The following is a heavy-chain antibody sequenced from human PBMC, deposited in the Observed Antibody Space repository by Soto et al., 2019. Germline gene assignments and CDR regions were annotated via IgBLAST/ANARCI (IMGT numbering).Heavy chain of an antibody. CDR3: ARDTRCGGNCYSIDY. CDR1: GGSISSGGYY. V-gene: IGHV4-31*03. D-gene: IGHD2-21*02. CDR2: IYYSGST. J-gene: IGHJ4*02. Sequence: QVQLQESGPGLVKPSQTLSLTCTVSGGSISSGGYYWSWIRQHPGKGLEWIGYIYYSGSTYYNPSLKSRVTISVDTSKNQFSLKLSSVTAADTAVYYCARDTRCGGNCYSIDYWGQGTLVTVSS.